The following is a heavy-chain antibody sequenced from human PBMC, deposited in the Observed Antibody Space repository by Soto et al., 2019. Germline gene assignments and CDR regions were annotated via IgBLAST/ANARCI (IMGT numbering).Heavy chain of an antibody. CDR3: ARVYPSDTRYGYVGNNWFDP. J-gene: IGHJ5*02. D-gene: IGHD5-18*01. CDR1: GYTFTSYY. Sequence: ASVKVSCKASGYTFTSYYMHWVRQAPGQGLEWMGIINPSGGSTSYAQKFQGGVTMTRDTSTSTVYMELSSLRSEDTAVYYCARVYPSDTRYGYVGNNWFDPWGQGTLVTVSS. CDR2: INPSGGST. V-gene: IGHV1-46*03.